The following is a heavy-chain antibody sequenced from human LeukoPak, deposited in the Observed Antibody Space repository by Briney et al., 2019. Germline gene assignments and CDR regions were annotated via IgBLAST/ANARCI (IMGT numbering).Heavy chain of an antibody. CDR2: IYYSGST. V-gene: IGHV4-39*07. J-gene: IGHJ4*02. CDR3: AGCSGASCYYITSPLYFDY. CDR1: GGSISSGGYY. Sequence: LETLSLTCTVSGGSISSGGYYWSWIRQPPGKGLEWIGTIYYSGSTYYNPSLKSRVTVSVDTSKNQFSLKLSSVTAADTAVYYCAGCSGASCYYITSPLYFDYWGQGTLVTVSS. D-gene: IGHD2-15*01.